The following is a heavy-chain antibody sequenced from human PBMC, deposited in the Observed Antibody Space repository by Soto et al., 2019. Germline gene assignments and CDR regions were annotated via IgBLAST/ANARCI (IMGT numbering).Heavy chain of an antibody. Sequence: GASVKVSCKASGYTFTSYAMHWVRQAPGQRLEWMGWINAGNGNTKYSQKFQGRVTITRDTSASTAYMELSSLRSEDTAVYYCARSPLCSSTSCVAWFDPWGQGTLVTVSS. CDR2: INAGNGNT. V-gene: IGHV1-3*01. CDR1: GYTFTSYA. CDR3: ARSPLCSSTSCVAWFDP. D-gene: IGHD2-2*01. J-gene: IGHJ5*02.